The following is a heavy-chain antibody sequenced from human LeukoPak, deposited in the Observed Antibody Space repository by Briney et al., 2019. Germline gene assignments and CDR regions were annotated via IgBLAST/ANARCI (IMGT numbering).Heavy chain of an antibody. D-gene: IGHD6-6*01. CDR1: GGSFSGYY. Sequence: SETPSLTCAVYGGSFSGYYWSWIRQPPGKGLEWIGEINHSGSTNYNPSLKSRVTISVDTSKNQFSLKLSSVTAADTAVYYCASIAARPDFDYYYGMDVWGQGTTVTVSS. CDR3: ASIAARPDFDYYYGMDV. CDR2: INHSGST. V-gene: IGHV4-34*01. J-gene: IGHJ6*02.